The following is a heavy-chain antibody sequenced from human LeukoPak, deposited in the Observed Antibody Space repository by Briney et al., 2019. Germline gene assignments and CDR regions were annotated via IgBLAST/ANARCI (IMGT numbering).Heavy chain of an antibody. CDR2: INPNSGGT. Sequence: GASVKVSCQASGYTFTGYYMHWVRQAPGQGLEWMGRINPNSGGTNYAQKFQGRVTMTRDTSISTAYMELSRLRSDDTAVYYCARPRYYDSSGSTFDYWGQGTLVTVSS. D-gene: IGHD3-22*01. CDR1: GYTFTGYY. V-gene: IGHV1-2*06. J-gene: IGHJ4*02. CDR3: ARPRYYDSSGSTFDY.